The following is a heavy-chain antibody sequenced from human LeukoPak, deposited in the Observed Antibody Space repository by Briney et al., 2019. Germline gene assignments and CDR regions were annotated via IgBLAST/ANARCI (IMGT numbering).Heavy chain of an antibody. CDR1: GFTFSSYA. CDR3: AKETTVIDHFDY. V-gene: IGHV3-23*01. CDR2: ITTSGGST. Sequence: PGGSLRLSCEASGFTFSSYAMTWVRQAPGKGLEWVSTITTSGGSTYYADSVKGRFTISRDNSKNTLYLQLNSLRAEDTAVYYCAKETTVIDHFDYWGQGTLVTVSS. D-gene: IGHD4-17*01. J-gene: IGHJ4*02.